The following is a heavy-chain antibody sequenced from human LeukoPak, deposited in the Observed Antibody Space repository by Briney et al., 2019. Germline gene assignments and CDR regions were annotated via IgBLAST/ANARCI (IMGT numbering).Heavy chain of an antibody. V-gene: IGHV3-30-3*02. CDR1: GFTFSSYA. Sequence: GSLRLSCAASGFTFSSYAMHWVRQAPGKGLEWVAVISYDGSNKYYADSVKGRFTISRDNSKNTLYLQMNSLRAEDTAVYYCAKRFSSTLSYFTVAGFDYWGQGTLVTVSS. CDR3: AKRFSSTLSYFTVAGFDY. D-gene: IGHD3-16*01. J-gene: IGHJ4*02. CDR2: ISYDGSNK.